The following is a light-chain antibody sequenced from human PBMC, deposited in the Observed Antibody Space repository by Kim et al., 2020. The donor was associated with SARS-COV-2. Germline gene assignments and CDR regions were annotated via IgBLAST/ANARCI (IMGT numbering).Light chain of an antibody. CDR2: QYS. CDR1: KLGDKY. Sequence: VAPGQTASITCSGDKLGDKYACWYQQKPGQSPVLVIYQYSKRPSGIPERFSGSNSGNTATLTISGTQAMDEADYYCQAWDSSTVVFGGGTQLTVL. CDR3: QAWDSSTVV. J-gene: IGLJ2*01. V-gene: IGLV3-1*01.